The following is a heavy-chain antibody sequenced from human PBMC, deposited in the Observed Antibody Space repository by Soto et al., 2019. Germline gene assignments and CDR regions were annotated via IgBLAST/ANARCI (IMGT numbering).Heavy chain of an antibody. Sequence: ASVKVSCKASGGTFSSYTISWVRQAPGQGLEWMGWISAYNGNTNYAQKLQGRVTMTTDTSTSTAYMELRSLRSDDTAVYYCARAYFGGDCYLPNLDYWSQGTLVTVSS. CDR2: ISAYNGNT. CDR3: ARAYFGGDCYLPNLDY. V-gene: IGHV1-18*01. D-gene: IGHD2-21*02. J-gene: IGHJ4*02. CDR1: GGTFSSYT.